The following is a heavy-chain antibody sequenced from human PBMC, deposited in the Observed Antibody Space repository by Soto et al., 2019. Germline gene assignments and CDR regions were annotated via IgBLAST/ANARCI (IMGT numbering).Heavy chain of an antibody. CDR1: GGSISSYC. Sequence: PSETLSLTCTVSGGSISSYCWSWIRQPAGKGLEWIGRIYTSGSTNYNPSLKSRVTMSVDMSKNQFSLKLSSVTAADTAVYYCARDGPHCTSCDVRVPWGQGTLVTVSS. V-gene: IGHV4-4*07. CDR3: ARDGPHCTSCDVRVP. D-gene: IGHD2-2*01. CDR2: IYTSGST. J-gene: IGHJ5*02.